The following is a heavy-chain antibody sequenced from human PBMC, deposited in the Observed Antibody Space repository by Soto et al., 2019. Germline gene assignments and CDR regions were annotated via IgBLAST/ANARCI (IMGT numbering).Heavy chain of an antibody. CDR2: IWYDGSNK. CDR3: ARDEGYYYDSSGYLIDY. Sequence: QVQLVESGGGVVQPGRSLRLSCAASGFTFSSYGMHWVRQAPGKGLEWVAVIWYDGSNKYYADSVKGRFTISRDNSKNTLYLHMNSLRAEDTAVYYCARDEGYYYDSSGYLIDYWGQGTLVTVSS. CDR1: GFTFSSYG. D-gene: IGHD3-22*01. J-gene: IGHJ4*02. V-gene: IGHV3-33*01.